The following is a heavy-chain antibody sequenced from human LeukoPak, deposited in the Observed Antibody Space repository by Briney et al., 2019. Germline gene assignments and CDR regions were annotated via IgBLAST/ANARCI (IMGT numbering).Heavy chain of an antibody. V-gene: IGHV1-8*02. CDR2: MNPNSGNT. D-gene: IGHD3-16*02. CDR3: ARAGVGDYVWGSYRSRQDYYGMDV. CDR1: GYTFTSYY. Sequence: GASVKVSCKASGYTFTSYYMHWVRQATGQGLEWMGWMNPNSGNTDYAQKFQGRVTMTRNTSISTAYMELSSLRSEDTAVYYCARAGVGDYVWGSYRSRQDYYGMDVWGQGSTVTVPS. J-gene: IGHJ6*02.